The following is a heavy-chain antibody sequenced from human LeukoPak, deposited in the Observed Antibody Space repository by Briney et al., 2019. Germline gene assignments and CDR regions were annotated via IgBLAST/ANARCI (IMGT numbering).Heavy chain of an antibody. V-gene: IGHV3-48*01. CDR1: GFTFSSYS. Sequence: GGSLRLSCAASGFTFSSYSMIWVRQAPGKGLEWVSYISDSSHAIYHADSVKGRFTISRDNAKDSLYLQMSSLRAEDTAVYYCAKDMRGGSWTTYYFEYWGQGTLVTVSS. CDR3: AKDMRGGSWTTYYFEY. J-gene: IGHJ4*02. D-gene: IGHD6-13*01. CDR2: ISDSSHAI.